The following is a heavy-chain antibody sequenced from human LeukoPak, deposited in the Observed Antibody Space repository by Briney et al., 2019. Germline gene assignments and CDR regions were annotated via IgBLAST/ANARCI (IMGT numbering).Heavy chain of an antibody. CDR3: ARGGQWLVYRYFDY. D-gene: IGHD6-19*01. CDR1: GGTFISYA. J-gene: IGHJ4*02. Sequence: SVKVSCKASGGTFISYAISWVRQAPGQGLEWMGGIIPNFGTANYAQKFQGRVTITADESTSTAYMELSSLRSEDTAVYYCARGGQWLVYRYFDYWGQGTLVTVSS. CDR2: IIPNFGTA. V-gene: IGHV1-69*13.